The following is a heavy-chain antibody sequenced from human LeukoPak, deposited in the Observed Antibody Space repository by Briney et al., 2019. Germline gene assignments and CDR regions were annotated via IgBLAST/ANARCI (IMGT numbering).Heavy chain of an antibody. CDR2: IYYSGSA. D-gene: IGHD2-2*01. J-gene: IGHJ4*02. V-gene: IGHV4-31*03. CDR1: GGSINSGSYY. Sequence: PSQTLSLTCTVSGGSINSGSYYWSWLRQHPEKGLEWIGYIYYSGSAYYNPSLKSRVTISMDTSKNQFSLNLGSVTAADTAVYYCARVASCCYADYWGQGTLVTVSS. CDR3: ARVASCCYADY.